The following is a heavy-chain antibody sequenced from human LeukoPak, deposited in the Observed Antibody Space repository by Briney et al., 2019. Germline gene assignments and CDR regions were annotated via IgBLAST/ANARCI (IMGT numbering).Heavy chain of an antibody. D-gene: IGHD6-19*01. CDR2: IYYIGST. J-gene: IGHJ5*02. CDR3: ARRGYSSGSNWFDP. V-gene: IGHV4-59*08. CDR1: GGSINSYY. Sequence: PSETLSLTCTVSGGSINSYYGSWIRQPPGKGLEWVGYIYYIGSTNYNPSLKSRATISLDTSKNQFYLKLSSVTAADTAVYYCARRGYSSGSNWFDPWGQGTLVTVSS.